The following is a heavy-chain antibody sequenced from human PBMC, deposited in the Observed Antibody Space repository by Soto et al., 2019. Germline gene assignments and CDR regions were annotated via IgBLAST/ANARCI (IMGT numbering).Heavy chain of an antibody. CDR2: FDPEDGET. D-gene: IGHD3-3*01. CDR3: ATTVFVRSFLFDP. V-gene: IGHV1-24*01. CDR1: GYTLTELS. Sequence: ASVKVSCKVSGYTLTELSMHWVRQAPGKGLEWMGGFDPEDGETIYAQKFQGRVTMTEDTSTDTAYMELSGLRSEDTAVYYCATTVFVRSFLFDPWGQGTLVTVSS. J-gene: IGHJ5*02.